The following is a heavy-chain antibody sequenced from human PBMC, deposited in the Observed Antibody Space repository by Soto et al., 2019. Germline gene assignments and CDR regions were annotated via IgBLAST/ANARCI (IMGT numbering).Heavy chain of an antibody. CDR3: AREDRGSYGVLDY. V-gene: IGHV3-48*02. CDR2: ISSSTSTI. CDR1: VFSFRSYS. Sequence: WWSLRLSCSASVFSFRSYSMNWVRQAPGKGLEWISYISSSTSTIYYADSVKGRFTISRDTAKNSLYLQMNSLRDEDTAIYYCAREDRGSYGVLDYWGQGTQVTVSS. D-gene: IGHD5-18*01. J-gene: IGHJ4*02.